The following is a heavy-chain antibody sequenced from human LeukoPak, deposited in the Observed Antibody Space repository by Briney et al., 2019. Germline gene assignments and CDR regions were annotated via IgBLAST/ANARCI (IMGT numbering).Heavy chain of an antibody. CDR1: GFTFSSYT. CDR3: ARDRCSSTSCYTHYFDY. D-gene: IGHD2-2*02. Sequence: GGSLRLSCAASGFTFSSYTMHWVRQAPGQGLEWVAVISYDGSNKYYADSVKGRFTISRDTSKNTLYLQMNSLRAEDTAVYYCARDRCSSTSCYTHYFDYWGQGTLVTVSS. J-gene: IGHJ4*02. CDR2: ISYDGSNK. V-gene: IGHV3-30-3*01.